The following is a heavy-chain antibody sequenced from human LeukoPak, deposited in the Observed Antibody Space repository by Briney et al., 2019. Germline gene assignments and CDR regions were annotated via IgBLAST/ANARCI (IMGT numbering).Heavy chain of an antibody. V-gene: IGHV4-61*02. D-gene: IGHD3-22*01. CDR2: IYTSGST. J-gene: IGHJ3*02. CDR3: AIGDSSGYSDAFDI. Sequence: SQTLSLTCTVSGGSISSGSYYWSWIRQPAGKGREWIGRIYTSGSTNYNPSLKSRVTISVDTSKNQFSLKLSSVTAADTAVYYCAIGDSSGYSDAFDIWGQGTTVTVSS. CDR1: GGSISSGSYY.